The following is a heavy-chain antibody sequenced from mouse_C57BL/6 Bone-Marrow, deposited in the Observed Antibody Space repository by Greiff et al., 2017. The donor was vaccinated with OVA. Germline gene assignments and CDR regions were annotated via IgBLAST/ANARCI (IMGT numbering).Heavy chain of an antibody. Sequence: QVQLQRSGAELVKPGASVKLSCKASGYTFTSYWMQWVKQRPGQGLEWIGEIDPSDSYTNYNQKFKGKATLTVDTSSSTAYMQLSSLTSEDSAVYYCARYSAGMDYWGQGTTLTVSS. J-gene: IGHJ2*01. V-gene: IGHV1-50*01. CDR3: ARYSAGMDY. CDR2: IDPSDSYT. CDR1: GYTFTSYW.